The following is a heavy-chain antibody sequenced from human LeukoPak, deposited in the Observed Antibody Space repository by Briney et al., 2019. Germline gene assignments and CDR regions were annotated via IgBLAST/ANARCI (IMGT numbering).Heavy chain of an antibody. J-gene: IGHJ4*02. D-gene: IGHD3-3*01. CDR1: GFTFSDYY. Sequence: KPGGSLRLSCAASGFTFSDYYMSWIRQAPGKGLEWVSYISSSGSTIYYADSVKGRFTISRDNAKSSLYLQMNSLRAEDTAVYYCACSYDFWSGPDYWGQGTLVTVSS. V-gene: IGHV3-11*01. CDR3: ACSYDFWSGPDY. CDR2: ISSSGSTI.